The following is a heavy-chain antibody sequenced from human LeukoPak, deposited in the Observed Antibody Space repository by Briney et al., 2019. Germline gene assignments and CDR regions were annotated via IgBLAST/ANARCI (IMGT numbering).Heavy chain of an antibody. CDR1: GFTFSSYA. D-gene: IGHD2-2*01. V-gene: IGHV3-23*01. CDR3: AKDSKTIYQNGMDV. J-gene: IGHJ6*02. CDR2: ISGSGGST. Sequence: GGSLRLSCAASGFTFSSYAMNWVCQAPGKGLEWVSGISGSGGSTYYADSVKGRFTISRDNSKNTLYLQMNSLRAEDTAVYYCAKDSKTIYQNGMDVWGQGTTVTVSS.